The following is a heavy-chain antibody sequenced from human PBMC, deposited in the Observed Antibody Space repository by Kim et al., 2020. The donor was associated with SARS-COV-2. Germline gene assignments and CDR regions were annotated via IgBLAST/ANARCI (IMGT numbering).Heavy chain of an antibody. D-gene: IGHD3-10*01. Sequence: YYNPSLKGRITMSVDTSKNQFSLNLSSVTAADTAVYFCARRGGSGRSHDYWGQGTLVIVSS. CDR3: ARRGGSGRSHDY. J-gene: IGHJ4*02. V-gene: IGHV4-39*01.